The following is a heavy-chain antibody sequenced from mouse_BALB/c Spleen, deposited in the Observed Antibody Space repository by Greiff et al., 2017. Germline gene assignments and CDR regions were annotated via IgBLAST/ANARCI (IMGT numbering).Heavy chain of an antibody. CDR2: IWSGGST. D-gene: IGHD4-1*01. V-gene: IGHV2-2*02. J-gene: IGHJ1*01. Sequence: QVQLQQSGPGLVQPSQSLSITCTVSGFSLTSYGVHWVRQSPGKGLEWLGVIWSGGSTDYNAAFISRLSISKDNSKSQVFFKMNSLQANDTAIYYCASQANWDEYFDVWGAGTTVTVSS. CDR1: GFSLTSYG. CDR3: ASQANWDEYFDV.